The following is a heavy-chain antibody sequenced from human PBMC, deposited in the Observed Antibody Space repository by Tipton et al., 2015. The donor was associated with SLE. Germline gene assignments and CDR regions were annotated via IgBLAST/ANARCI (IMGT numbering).Heavy chain of an antibody. CDR2: IYYSGST. CDR3: AREQTVTTGGSNWFDP. D-gene: IGHD4-17*01. Sequence: TLSLTCSVSGGSISSYYWNWIRQPPGKGLEWIGYIYYSGSTNYNPSLKSRVIISVDMSKNQFSLKLSSVTAADTAVYYCAREQTVTTGGSNWFDPWGQGTLVTVSS. V-gene: IGHV4-59*12. J-gene: IGHJ5*02. CDR1: GGSISSYY.